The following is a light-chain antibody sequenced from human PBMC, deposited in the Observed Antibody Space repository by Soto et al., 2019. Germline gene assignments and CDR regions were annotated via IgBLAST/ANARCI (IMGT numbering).Light chain of an antibody. Sequence: DIQMTQSPSTLSGSVGDRVTITCRASQTISSWLAWYQQKPGKAPKLLIYNASTLKSGVPSRFSGSGSGTEFTLTSSSLQHDDFATYYYQHYNSYSEAFGQGTKVELK. CDR1: QTISSW. V-gene: IGKV1-5*03. J-gene: IGKJ1*01. CDR3: QHYNSYSEA. CDR2: NAS.